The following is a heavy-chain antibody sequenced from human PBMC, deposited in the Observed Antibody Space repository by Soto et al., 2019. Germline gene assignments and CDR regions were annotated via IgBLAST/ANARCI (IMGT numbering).Heavy chain of an antibody. D-gene: IGHD4-4*01. CDR1: GFTFNAYA. CDR2: IGGSGGNR. V-gene: IGHV3-23*01. CDR3: ARVASDYINSIDH. Sequence: EVQLLESGEDLVQPGGSLRLSCAASGFTFNAYAMTWVRQAPGKGLEWVSAIGGSGGNRYYAASVKGRFTISRDNSKDTLDLQMNRLRVEDTAVYYCARVASDYINSIDHWGQGILVTVSS. J-gene: IGHJ4*02.